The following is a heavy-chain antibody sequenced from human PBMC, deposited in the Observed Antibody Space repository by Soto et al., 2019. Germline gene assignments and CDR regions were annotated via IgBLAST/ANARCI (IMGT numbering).Heavy chain of an antibody. CDR3: AREGGWETYYYYGMDV. D-gene: IGHD6-19*01. J-gene: IGHJ6*02. CDR2: INHSGST. V-gene: IGHV4-34*01. Sequence: SETLSLTCAVYGGSFSGYYWSWIRQPPGKGLEWIGEINHSGSTNYNPSLKSRVTISVDTSKNQFSLKLSSVTAADTAVYYCAREGGWETYYYYGMDVWGQGTTVTVS. CDR1: GGSFSGYY.